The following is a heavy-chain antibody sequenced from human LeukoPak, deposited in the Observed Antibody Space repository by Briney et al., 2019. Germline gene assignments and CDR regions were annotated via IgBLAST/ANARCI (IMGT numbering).Heavy chain of an antibody. CDR2: SSWNSGST. CDR1: GFTFDDYA. CDR3: AKSRTTTSGYYNFDS. V-gene: IGHV3-9*03. Sequence: GGSLRLSCAASGFTFDDYAMHWVRQAPGKGLEWVSGSSWNSGSTGYADSVKGRFTISRDNAKNSLYLQMNNLRPEDMALYYCAKSRTTTSGYYNFDSWGQGTLVTVSS. D-gene: IGHD3-22*01. J-gene: IGHJ4*02.